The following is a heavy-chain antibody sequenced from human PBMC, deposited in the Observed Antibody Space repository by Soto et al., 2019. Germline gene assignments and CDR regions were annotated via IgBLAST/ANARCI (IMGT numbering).Heavy chain of an antibody. Sequence: ASVKVSCKASGYSFTNNDVSWVRQAAGQGLEWMGWMNPGSGDTGYAQKFQGRVTMTRDISIATAYMELSSLRSDDTAIYYCARMETFGSLNWFDPWGQGTLVTAPQ. CDR2: MNPGSGDT. J-gene: IGHJ5*02. CDR3: ARMETFGSLNWFDP. D-gene: IGHD3-16*01. CDR1: GYSFTNND. V-gene: IGHV1-8*01.